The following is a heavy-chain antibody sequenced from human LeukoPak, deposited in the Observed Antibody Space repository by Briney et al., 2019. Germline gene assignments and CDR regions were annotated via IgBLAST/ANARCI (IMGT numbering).Heavy chain of an antibody. Sequence: SETLSLTCTVSGGSISGYYWNWIRQSPGKGLEWIGYIYNSGSNNYNPSLQSRVTISRDTSKNQFSLKLSSVTAADTAVYYCASQYYYDSSGYYYDYWGQGTLVTVSS. J-gene: IGHJ4*02. CDR3: ASQYYYDSSGYYYDY. D-gene: IGHD3-22*01. CDR2: IYNSGSN. CDR1: GGSISGYY. V-gene: IGHV4-59*01.